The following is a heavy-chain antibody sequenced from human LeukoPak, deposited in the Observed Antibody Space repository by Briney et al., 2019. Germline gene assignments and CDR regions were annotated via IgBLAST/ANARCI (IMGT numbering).Heavy chain of an antibody. CDR2: IIPIFGTA. CDR3: ARYYYYDSSGFDAFDI. J-gene: IGHJ3*02. D-gene: IGHD3-22*01. V-gene: IGHV1-69*13. CDR1: GGTFSSYA. Sequence: GASVKVSCKASGGTFSSYAISWVRQAPGQGLEWMGGIIPIFGTANYAQKFQGRVTITADESTSTAYMELSSLRSEDTAVYYCARYYYYDSSGFDAFDIWGQGTMVTVSS.